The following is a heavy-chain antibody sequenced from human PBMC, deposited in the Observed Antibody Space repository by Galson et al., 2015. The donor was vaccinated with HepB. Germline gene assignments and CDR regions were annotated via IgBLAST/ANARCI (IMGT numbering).Heavy chain of an antibody. Sequence: SLRLSCAASGLAFSEYYMSWIRQAPGKGLEWVSYISSSSTYTKYADPVKGRFTISKNNAKNSVYLQMNSLRAEDTAVYYCARARTRGGDSGYDFGYWGQGTLVTVSS. CDR1: GLAFSEYY. V-gene: IGHV3-11*06. D-gene: IGHD5-12*01. CDR2: ISSSSTYT. J-gene: IGHJ4*02. CDR3: ARARTRGGDSGYDFGY.